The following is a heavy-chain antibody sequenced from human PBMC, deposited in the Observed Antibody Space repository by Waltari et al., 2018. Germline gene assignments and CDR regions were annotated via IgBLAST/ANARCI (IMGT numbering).Heavy chain of an antibody. CDR3: AKDRITISALDT. D-gene: IGHD3-3*01. CDR2: ISGGGTT. V-gene: IGHV3-23*01. CDR1: GFTFSSYG. J-gene: IGHJ5*02. Sequence: EVHLLESGGGLVQTGGSLRLSCGAPGFTFSSYGMSWVRQAPGKGLGWVSSISGGGTTYYANSVKGRFTISRDNSKNTVNLQMNSLRVEDTAVYYCAKDRITISALDTWGQGTLVTVSS.